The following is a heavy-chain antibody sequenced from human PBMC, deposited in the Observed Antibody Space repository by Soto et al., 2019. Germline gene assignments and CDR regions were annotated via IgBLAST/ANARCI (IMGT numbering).Heavy chain of an antibody. CDR1: GGSVSSGSYY. CDR2: IFYSRST. Sequence: SETLSLTCSVSGGSVSSGSYYWGWIRQPPGKGREWVGDIFYSRSTKSNPPLKSRVTISVDTSNNQFSLKLSSVTAADTAVYYCARSGNPYVWGSYRPYSSDYWGQGTLVTVSS. D-gene: IGHD3-16*02. CDR3: ARSGNPYVWGSYRPYSSDY. V-gene: IGHV4-61*01. J-gene: IGHJ4*02.